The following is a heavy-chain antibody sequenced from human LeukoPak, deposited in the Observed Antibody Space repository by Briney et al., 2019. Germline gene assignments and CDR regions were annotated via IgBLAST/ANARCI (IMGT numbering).Heavy chain of an antibody. D-gene: IGHD6-19*01. J-gene: IGHJ4*02. Sequence: GGSLRLSCAASGFTFSSYSMNWVRQDPGKGLEWVSLISGDGGSTFYADSVRGRFTISRDNTRKSLSLQMSSLRSEDTALYYCARESETSGWYDYWGQGTLVTVSS. CDR2: ISGDGGST. CDR3: ARESETSGWYDY. CDR1: GFTFSSYS. V-gene: IGHV3-43*02.